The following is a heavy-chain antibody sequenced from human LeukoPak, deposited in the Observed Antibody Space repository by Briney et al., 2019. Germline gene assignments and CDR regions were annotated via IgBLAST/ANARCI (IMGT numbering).Heavy chain of an antibody. Sequence: GGSLRLSCAASGFTFSNYWMSWVRQAPGKGLEWVANIKEDGSEKNYVDSVKGRFTISRDNAESSVYLQMNSLRAEDTGVYYCARDKYCSDAKFDYWGQGTLVTVSS. D-gene: IGHD2-15*01. J-gene: IGHJ4*02. CDR3: ARDKYCSDAKFDY. CDR1: GFTFSNYW. CDR2: IKEDGSEK. V-gene: IGHV3-7*01.